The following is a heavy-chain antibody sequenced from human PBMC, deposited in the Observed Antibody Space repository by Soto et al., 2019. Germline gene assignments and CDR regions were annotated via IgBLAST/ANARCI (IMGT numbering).Heavy chain of an antibody. D-gene: IGHD3-22*01. J-gene: IGHJ4*02. CDR1: GFTFSSYW. CDR2: IKQDGSEK. Sequence: GGSLRLSCAASGFTFSSYWMSWVRQAPGKGLEWVANIKQDGSEKYYVDSVKGRLTISRDNAKNSLYLQMNSLRAEDTAVYYCARVRDYYNTNGHRPSDYWGQGTLVTVSS. V-gene: IGHV3-7*01. CDR3: ARVRDYYNTNGHRPSDY.